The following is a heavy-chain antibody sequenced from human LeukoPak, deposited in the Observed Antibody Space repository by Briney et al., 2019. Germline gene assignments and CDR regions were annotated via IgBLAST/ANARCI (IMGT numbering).Heavy chain of an antibody. Sequence: GSSVNVSCKASVGTFSSYAISWVGQAPGQRLEWVGGIIPIFGTSNYAQKFQGRVTITADKSTSTAYMELSSLRSEDTAVYYCARPGGYDFHYFDYWGQGTLVTVSS. V-gene: IGHV1-69*06. D-gene: IGHD5-12*01. CDR1: VGTFSSYA. J-gene: IGHJ4*02. CDR2: IIPIFGTS. CDR3: ARPGGYDFHYFDY.